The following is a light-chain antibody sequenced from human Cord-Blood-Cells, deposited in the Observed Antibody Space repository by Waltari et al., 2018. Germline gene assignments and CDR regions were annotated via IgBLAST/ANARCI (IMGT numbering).Light chain of an antibody. CDR2: DVS. J-gene: IGLJ1*01. V-gene: IGLV2-11*01. Sequence: QSALTQPRSVSGSPGQSVPLSCTGTSSDAGGYNYVPWYQQHPGKAPKLMIYDVSKRPSGVPDRFSGSKSGNTASLTISGLQAEDEADYYCCSYAGSYTYVFGTGTKVTVL. CDR1: SSDAGGYNY. CDR3: CSYAGSYTYV.